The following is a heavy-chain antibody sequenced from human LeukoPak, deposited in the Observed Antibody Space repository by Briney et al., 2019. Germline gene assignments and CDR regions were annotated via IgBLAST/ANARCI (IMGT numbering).Heavy chain of an antibody. CDR1: GFTFSSYS. Sequence: GGSLRLSCAASGFTFSSYSMNWVRQAPGKGLEWVSYISSSSTIYYADSVKGRFTISRDNSKNTLYLQMNSLRAEDTAVYYCARDYYYDSSGPDAFDIWGQGTMVTVSS. CDR3: ARDYYYDSSGPDAFDI. D-gene: IGHD3-22*01. J-gene: IGHJ3*02. V-gene: IGHV3-48*01. CDR2: ISSSSTI.